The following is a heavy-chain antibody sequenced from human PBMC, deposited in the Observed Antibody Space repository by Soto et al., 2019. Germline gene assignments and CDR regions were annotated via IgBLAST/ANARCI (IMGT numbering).Heavy chain of an antibody. J-gene: IGHJ4*02. CDR1: GYTFTSYY. D-gene: IGHD3-10*01. CDR3: ARGHYGSGSYYYFDY. V-gene: IGHV1-46*03. CDR2: INPSGGST. Sequence: ASVPVSCQTSGYTFTSYYMHWVRQAPGQGLEWMGIINPSGGSTSYAQKFQGRVTMTRDTSTSTVYMELSSLRSEDTAVYYCARGHYGSGSYYYFDYWGQGTLVTVSS.